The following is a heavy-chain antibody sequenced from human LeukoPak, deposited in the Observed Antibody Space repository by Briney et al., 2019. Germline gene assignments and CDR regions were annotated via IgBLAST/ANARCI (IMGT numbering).Heavy chain of an antibody. CDR2: IKANGRET. CDR1: GFTFSTYW. CDR3: AKGGYVDY. Sequence: GGSLRLSCAASGFTFSTYWMTWVRQAPGKGLEWVANIKANGRETYYVDSVKGRFTISRDNAQKSLYLQLNSLRVEDTVIYYCAKGGYVDYCGQGSLVTVSS. J-gene: IGHJ4*02. V-gene: IGHV3-7*01. D-gene: IGHD3-16*01.